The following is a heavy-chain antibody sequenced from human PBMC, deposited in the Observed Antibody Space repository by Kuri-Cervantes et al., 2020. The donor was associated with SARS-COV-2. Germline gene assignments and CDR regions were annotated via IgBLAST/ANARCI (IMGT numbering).Heavy chain of an antibody. V-gene: IGHV4-4*02. D-gene: IGHD4-17*01. CDR3: ARLSLGPAVTGAFDI. Sequence: GSLRLSCVVSGGAINTYNWWTWVRQPPGKGLQWIGEIFHDGSTKFNPSLSLRGRVTMSLDKSKNHFSLNLTSVTAADTAVYYCARLSLGPAVTGAFDIWGQGTKVTVSS. CDR1: GGAINTYNW. J-gene: IGHJ3*02. CDR2: IFHDGST.